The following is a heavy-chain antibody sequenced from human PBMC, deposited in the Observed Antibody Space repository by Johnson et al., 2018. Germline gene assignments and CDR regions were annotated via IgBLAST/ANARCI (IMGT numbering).Heavy chain of an antibody. D-gene: IGHD3-10*01. V-gene: IGHV3-13*01. CDR2: IGSAGDT. CDR3: ARERYDGSGLRSFDI. Sequence: QLVQSGGGVVQPGRSLRLSCAASGFTFSSYDMHWVRQATGKGLEWVSGIGSAGDTYYPGSVKGRFTISRENAKNSLYLQMNSLRAGETAVYYCARERYDGSGLRSFDIWGQGTMVTVSS. J-gene: IGHJ3*02. CDR1: GFTFSSYD.